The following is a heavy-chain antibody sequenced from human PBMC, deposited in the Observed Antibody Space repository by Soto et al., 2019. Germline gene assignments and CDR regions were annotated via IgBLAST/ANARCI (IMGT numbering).Heavy chain of an antibody. V-gene: IGHV3-30-3*01. Sequence: PGGSLRLSCAASGFTFSNYAFHWVRQAPGKGLEWVAVISHDGSKKYYADSVKGRFTISRDKSESTLYLQINSLRGEDTAVYYCSRDLGYCSSTSCFVNCRYYYGLDVSGQGTTVTVSS. CDR2: ISHDGSKK. CDR1: GFTFSNYA. CDR3: SRDLGYCSSTSCFVNCRYYYGLDV. J-gene: IGHJ6*02. D-gene: IGHD2-2*01.